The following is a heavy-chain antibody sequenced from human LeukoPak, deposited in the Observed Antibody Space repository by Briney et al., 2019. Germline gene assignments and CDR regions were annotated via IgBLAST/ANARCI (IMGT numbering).Heavy chain of an antibody. D-gene: IGHD3-10*01. CDR1: GYTFTGYY. J-gene: IGHJ6*02. V-gene: IGHV1-2*04. CDR3: ASGPFYYGSGSSGTRRFNYYGMDV. CDR2: INPNSGGT. Sequence: GASVKVSCKASGYTFTGYYMHWVRQAPGQGLEWMGWINPNSGGTNYAQKFQGWVTMTRDTSISTAYMELSRLRSDDTAVYYCASGPFYYGSGSSGTRRFNYYGMDVWGQGTTVTVSS.